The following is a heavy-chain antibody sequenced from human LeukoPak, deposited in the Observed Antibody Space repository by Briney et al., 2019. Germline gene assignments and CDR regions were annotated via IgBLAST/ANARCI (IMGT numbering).Heavy chain of an antibody. J-gene: IGHJ4*02. CDR1: GYTFTGYY. D-gene: IGHD4-17*01. CDR2: INPNSGGT. Sequence: APVKVSCKASGYTFTGYYMHWVRQAPGQGLEWMGWINPNSGGTNYAQKFQGRVTMTRDTSISTAYMELSRLRSDDTAVYYCARGTPYGDYLDYWGQGTLVTVSS. V-gene: IGHV1-2*02. CDR3: ARGTPYGDYLDY.